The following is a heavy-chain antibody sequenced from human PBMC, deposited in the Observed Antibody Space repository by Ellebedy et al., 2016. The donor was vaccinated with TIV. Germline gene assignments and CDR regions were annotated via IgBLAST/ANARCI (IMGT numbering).Heavy chain of an antibody. D-gene: IGHD3-22*01. CDR2: IYPGDSDT. J-gene: IGHJ4*02. CDR1: GYRFTSYW. CDR3: ARSDSSGYEFDY. Sequence: KVSCKGSGYRFTSYWIGWVRQMPGKGLDWMGIIYPGDSDTRYSPSFQGQVTIPADKSISLAYLQWSSLKASDAAMYYCARSDSSGYEFDYWGQGTLVTVSS. V-gene: IGHV5-51*01.